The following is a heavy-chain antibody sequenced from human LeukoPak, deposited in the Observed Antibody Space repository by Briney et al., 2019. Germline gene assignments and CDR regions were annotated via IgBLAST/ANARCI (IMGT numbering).Heavy chain of an antibody. J-gene: IGHJ4*02. CDR2: ISYDGSNK. CDR1: GFTFSSYG. V-gene: IGHV3-30*18. CDR3: AKDRGYSYDPFDY. Sequence: GGSLRLSCAASGFTFSSYGMHWVRQAPGKGLEWVAVISYDGSNKYYADSVKGRFTISRDNSKNTLYLQMNSLRAEDTAVYYCAKDRGYSYDPFDYWGQGTLVTVSS. D-gene: IGHD5-18*01.